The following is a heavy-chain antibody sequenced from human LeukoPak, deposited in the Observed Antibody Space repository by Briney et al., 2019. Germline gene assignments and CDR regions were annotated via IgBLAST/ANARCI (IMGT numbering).Heavy chain of an antibody. CDR3: ARGVRYFDSTPGY. CDR1: GFTFSSYS. CDR2: ISSVSTYI. J-gene: IGHJ4*02. D-gene: IGHD3-9*01. V-gene: IGHV3-21*01. Sequence: GGSLRLSCAASGFTFSSYSMNWVRQAPGKGLEWVASISSVSTYIYHADSVQGRFTISRDNAESSLFLQMNSLRAEDTAMYYCARGVRYFDSTPGYWGQGTLVTVSS.